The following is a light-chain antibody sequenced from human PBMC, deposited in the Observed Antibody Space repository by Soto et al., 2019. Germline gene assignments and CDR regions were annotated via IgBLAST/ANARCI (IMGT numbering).Light chain of an antibody. CDR2: DAS. V-gene: IGKV3-15*01. Sequence: EVVFTQSPATLSVSPGDRATLSCRASQYIGSAVAWYHQRSGQAPRLLIFDASIRVHTTPARFSGSVAGTEFTLTISSLESEDFAAYYCQQYDKWHPVTFGGGTKVDIK. CDR1: QYIGSA. J-gene: IGKJ4*01. CDR3: QQYDKWHPVT.